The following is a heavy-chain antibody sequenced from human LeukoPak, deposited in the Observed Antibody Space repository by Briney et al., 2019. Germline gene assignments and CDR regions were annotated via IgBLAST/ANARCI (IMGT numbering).Heavy chain of an antibody. V-gene: IGHV3-23*01. J-gene: IGHJ5*02. CDR1: GFTFSSYA. D-gene: IGHD3-3*01. CDR2: ISGSGGST. Sequence: GGSLRLSCAASGFTFSSYAMSWVRQAPGKGLEWVSAISGSGGSTYYADSVKGRFTISRDNSKNTLYLQMNSLRAEDTAVYYCATGPYDFWSGYHNWFDPWGQGTLATVSS. CDR3: ATGPYDFWSGYHNWFDP.